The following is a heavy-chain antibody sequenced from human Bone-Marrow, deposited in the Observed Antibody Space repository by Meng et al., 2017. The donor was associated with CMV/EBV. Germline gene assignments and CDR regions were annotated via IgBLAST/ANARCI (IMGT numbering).Heavy chain of an antibody. Sequence: ASVKVSCKASGYTFTSYDINWVRQATGQGLEWMGWMNPNSGNTGYAQKFQGRVTMTRDKSTSTAYMDMSGLRSDDTAVYYCARGLELGVIVPAQVDFWGQGTLATVSS. CDR2: MNPNSGNT. D-gene: IGHD2-2*01. V-gene: IGHV1-8*01. CDR1: GYTFTSYD. CDR3: ARGLELGVIVPAQVDF. J-gene: IGHJ4*02.